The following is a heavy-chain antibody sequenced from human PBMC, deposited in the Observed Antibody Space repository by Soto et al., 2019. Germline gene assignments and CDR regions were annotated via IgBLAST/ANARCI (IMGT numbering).Heavy chain of an antibody. CDR2: IYSAGST. J-gene: IGHJ4*02. D-gene: IGHD2-2*01. Sequence: VGSLRLSCAASGFTISNNYMSWVRQAPGKGLEWVAVIYSAGSTYYADSVRGRFTISRDNSRSSLSLQMNSLRAGDTAVYYCVKDGGYCSSSTCYAPRNHYFDSWGQGTLVTVSS. CDR3: VKDGGYCSSSTCYAPRNHYFDS. CDR1: GFTISNNY. V-gene: IGHV3-53*01.